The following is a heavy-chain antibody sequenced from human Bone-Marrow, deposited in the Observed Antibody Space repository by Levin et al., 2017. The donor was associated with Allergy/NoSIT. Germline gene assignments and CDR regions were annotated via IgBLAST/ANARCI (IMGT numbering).Heavy chain of an antibody. Sequence: LSLTCAASGFPFRTSAMSWVRQAPGKGLEWVSAISVTGGSTYYADSVKGRFTVSRDNSNNTMYLQMNSLRAEDTAIYYCAKRGGVLVAAAMRGAFDVWGLGTMVTVST. D-gene: IGHD2-2*01. J-gene: IGHJ3*01. CDR1: GFPFRTSA. CDR3: AKRGGVLVAAAMRGAFDV. CDR2: ISVTGGST. V-gene: IGHV3-23*01.